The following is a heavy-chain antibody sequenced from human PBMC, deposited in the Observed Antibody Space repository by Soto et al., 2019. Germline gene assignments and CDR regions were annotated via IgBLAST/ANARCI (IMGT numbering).Heavy chain of an antibody. CDR2: ISYDGNNK. J-gene: IGHJ4*02. D-gene: IGHD5-18*01. Sequence: GGSLRLSCAASGFTFSTYAMHWVRQAPGKGLEWVAVISYDGNNKYYADSVKGRFTISRDSSENILYLQMTSLRGEDTAVYYCARVDTAVVPWGNYFDYWGQGTLVTVSS. V-gene: IGHV3-30-3*01. CDR3: ARVDTAVVPWGNYFDY. CDR1: GFTFSTYA.